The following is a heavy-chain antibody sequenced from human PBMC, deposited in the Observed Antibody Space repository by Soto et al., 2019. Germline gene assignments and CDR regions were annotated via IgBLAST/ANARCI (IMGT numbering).Heavy chain of an antibody. CDR2: IDPIDSYT. D-gene: IGHD3-10*01. Sequence: GESLKISCKGSGYSFTNYWISWVRQMPGKGLEWMGRIDPIDSYTNYSPSFRGHVAISTDKSISTAYLQWGSLKASDTAIYYCARHHYNCGSGSSLSGMDVWGQGTSVTVSS. CDR3: ARHHYNCGSGSSLSGMDV. J-gene: IGHJ6*02. V-gene: IGHV5-10-1*01. CDR1: GYSFTNYW.